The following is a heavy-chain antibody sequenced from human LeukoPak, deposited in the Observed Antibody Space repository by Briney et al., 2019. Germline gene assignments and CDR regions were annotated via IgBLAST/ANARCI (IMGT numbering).Heavy chain of an antibody. J-gene: IGHJ4*02. CDR3: ATLPARSGYDYFDH. V-gene: IGHV3-30*04. CDR1: AFTFSNYA. Sequence: PGGSLRLSCAASAFTFSNYAMHWVRQAPGKGLEWVAVISYDGSNKYYADSVKGRFTISRDNSKNTLYLQMNSLRAEDTAVYYCATLPARSGYDYFDHWGQGTLVTVSS. D-gene: IGHD5-12*01. CDR2: ISYDGSNK.